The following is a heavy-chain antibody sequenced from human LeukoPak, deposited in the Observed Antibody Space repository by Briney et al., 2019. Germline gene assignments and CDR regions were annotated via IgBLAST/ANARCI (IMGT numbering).Heavy chain of an antibody. CDR3: ARVLSGYYFSQNIRQNWFDP. V-gene: IGHV3-21*01. J-gene: IGHJ5*02. CDR2: ISSSSSYI. Sequence: GGSLRLSCAASGFTFSSYSMNWVRQAPGKGLEWVSSISSSSSYIYYADSVKGRFTISRDNVKNSLYLQMNSLRAEDTAVYYCARVLSGYYFSQNIRQNWFDPWGQGTLVTVSS. D-gene: IGHD3-22*01. CDR1: GFTFSSYS.